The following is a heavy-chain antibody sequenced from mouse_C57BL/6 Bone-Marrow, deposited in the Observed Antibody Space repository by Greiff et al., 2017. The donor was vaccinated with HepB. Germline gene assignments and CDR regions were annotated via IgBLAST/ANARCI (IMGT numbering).Heavy chain of an antibody. CDR1: GYTFTSYW. CDR2: IHPNSGST. V-gene: IGHV1-64*01. J-gene: IGHJ2*01. D-gene: IGHD1-1*01. CDR3: ARSETTVVPYFDY. Sequence: VKLQQPGAELVKPGASVKLSCKASGYTFTSYWMHWVKQRPGQGLEWIGMIHPNSGSTNYNEKFKSKATLTVDKSSSTAYMQLSSLTSEDSAVYYCARSETTVVPYFDYWGQGTTLTVSS.